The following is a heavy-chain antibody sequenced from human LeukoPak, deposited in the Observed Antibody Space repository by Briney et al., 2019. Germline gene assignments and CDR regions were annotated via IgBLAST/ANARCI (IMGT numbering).Heavy chain of an antibody. D-gene: IGHD4-17*01. V-gene: IGHV2-70*11. CDR2: IDWDDDK. CDR1: GFSLSTSGMS. Sequence: SGPALVKPTQTLTLTCTFSGFSLSTSGMSVSWIRQPPGKALEWLARIDWDDDKYYNTSLKTRLTISKDTSKNQVVLIMANMDPVDTATYYCARMQADYGDSFDYWGQGTLVTVSS. CDR3: ARMQADYGDSFDY. J-gene: IGHJ4*02.